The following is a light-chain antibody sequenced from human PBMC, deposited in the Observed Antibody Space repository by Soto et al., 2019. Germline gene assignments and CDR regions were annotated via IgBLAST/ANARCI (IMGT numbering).Light chain of an antibody. CDR2: SNN. Sequence: QSVLTQPPSVSAAPGQKVTVSCSGSSSNIGGTNYAYWYQQLPGAAPKLLMHSNNLRPSGVPERISGSKFGTAASLAISGLRSEDEAVYYCASWDDRLGAVIFGGGTKLTVL. CDR1: SSNIGGTNY. CDR3: ASWDDRLGAVI. J-gene: IGLJ2*01. V-gene: IGLV1-47*02.